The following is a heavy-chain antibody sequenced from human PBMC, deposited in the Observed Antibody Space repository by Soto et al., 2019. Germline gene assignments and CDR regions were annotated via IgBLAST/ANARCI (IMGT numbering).Heavy chain of an antibody. CDR1: GFTFSSYA. Sequence: PGGSLRLSCAASGFTFSSYAMHWVRQAPGKGLEWVAVISYDGSNKYYADSVKGRFTISRDNSKNTLYLQMNSLRAEDTAVYYCARDKYYYPEVVFDYWGQGTLVTVSS. CDR3: ARDKYYYPEVVFDY. D-gene: IGHD3-10*01. CDR2: ISYDGSNK. V-gene: IGHV3-30-3*01. J-gene: IGHJ4*02.